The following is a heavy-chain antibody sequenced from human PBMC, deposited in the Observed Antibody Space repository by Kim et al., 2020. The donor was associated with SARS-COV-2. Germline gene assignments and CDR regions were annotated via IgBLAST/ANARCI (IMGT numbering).Heavy chain of an antibody. CDR1: GGSISSGANY. D-gene: IGHD1-26*01. V-gene: IGHV4-31*03. CDR3: ARHIVGATRTLGDYFDY. CDR2: IFYSGST. Sequence: SETLSLTCTVSGGSISSGANYWSWIRQHPGTGLEWIGYIFYSGSTYYTPSLKSRVTISIDTSKNQFSLKLSSVTAADTAVYYCARHIVGATRTLGDYFDYWGQGILVTVSS. J-gene: IGHJ4*02.